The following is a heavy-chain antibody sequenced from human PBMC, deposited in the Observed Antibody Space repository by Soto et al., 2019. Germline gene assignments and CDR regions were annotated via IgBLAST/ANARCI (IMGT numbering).Heavy chain of an antibody. CDR1: GDSVSSNTVA. CDR2: SYYRSKWYN. Sequence: SPTLSLTCAVSGDSVSSNTVAWNWIRQSPSRGLEWLGRSYYRSKWYNDYAVSVKSRITINPDTSKNQFSLQLNSVTPEDTAVYYCAREKWAAAGGINWFDPWGQGPLVTVSS. V-gene: IGHV6-1*01. D-gene: IGHD6-13*01. J-gene: IGHJ5*02. CDR3: AREKWAAAGGINWFDP.